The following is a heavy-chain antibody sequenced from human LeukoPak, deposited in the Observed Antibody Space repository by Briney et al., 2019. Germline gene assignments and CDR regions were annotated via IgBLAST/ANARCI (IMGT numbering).Heavy chain of an antibody. CDR3: ARVGCDSGSCYDDY. J-gene: IGHJ4*02. CDR1: GFTFSSYS. V-gene: IGHV3-21*01. Sequence: PGGSLRLSCAASGFTFSSYSMNWVRQAPGKGLEWVSSISDNSRYIYFSDSVRGRFTISRDNAKNSLYLQMNNLRAEDTALYYCARVGCDSGSCYDDYWGQGTLVTVSS. D-gene: IGHD2-15*01. CDR2: ISDNSRYI.